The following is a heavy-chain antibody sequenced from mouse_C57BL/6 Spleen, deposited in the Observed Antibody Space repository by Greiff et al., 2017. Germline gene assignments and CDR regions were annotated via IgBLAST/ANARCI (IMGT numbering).Heavy chain of an antibody. Sequence: QVQLKQPGAELVKPGASVKLSCKASGYTFTSYWMHWVKQRPGQGLEWIGMIHPNSGSTNYNEKFKSKATLTVDKSSSTAYMQLSSLTSEDSAVYYCARSGYDYDLAWFAYWGQGTLVTVSA. J-gene: IGHJ3*01. CDR3: ARSGYDYDLAWFAY. V-gene: IGHV1-64*01. D-gene: IGHD2-4*01. CDR2: IHPNSGST. CDR1: GYTFTSYW.